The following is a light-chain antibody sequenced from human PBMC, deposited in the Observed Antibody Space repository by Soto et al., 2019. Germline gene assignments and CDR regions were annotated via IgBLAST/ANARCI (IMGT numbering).Light chain of an antibody. V-gene: IGKV1-39*01. CDR2: GAS. J-gene: IGKJ2*01. CDR1: QTIRTY. Sequence: DIQMTQSPSSLCASVGDRVTITCRASQTIRTYLNWYQQKPGKAPKLLIYGASSLQSGVSSRFSGSGSGTDFTLTISSLQPEDFATYYCQQSYSTPPDTFGQGTKLEIK. CDR3: QQSYSTPPDT.